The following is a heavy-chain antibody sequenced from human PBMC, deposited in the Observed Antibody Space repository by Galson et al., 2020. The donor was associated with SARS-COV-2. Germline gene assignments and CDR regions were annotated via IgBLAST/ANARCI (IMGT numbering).Heavy chain of an antibody. D-gene: IGHD4-17*01. CDR2: IYWDDDK. CDR3: ARRSPYGDYGNWYFDL. Sequence: KMSGPTLVKPTRTLTLTCAFSGFSLSTYGVGVGWVRQPPGKAPECLALIYWDDDKRYNPSLRSRLTITKDTSKNQVILTMTNMDPVDTATYYCARRSPYGDYGNWYFDLWGRGTLVTVSS. V-gene: IGHV2-5*02. CDR1: GFSLSTYGVG. J-gene: IGHJ2*01.